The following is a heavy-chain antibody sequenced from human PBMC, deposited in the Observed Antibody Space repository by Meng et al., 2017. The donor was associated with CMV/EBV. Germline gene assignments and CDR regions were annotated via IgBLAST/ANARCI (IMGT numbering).Heavy chain of an antibody. J-gene: IGHJ6*02. D-gene: IGHD6-13*01. CDR2: IIPIFGTA. V-gene: IGHV1-69*05. Sequence: SVKVSCKASGCTFSSYAISWVRQAPGQGLEWMGGIIPIFGTANYAQKFQGRVTITTDESTSTAYMELSSLRSEDTAVYYCASAYSSSPKNYYYYGMDVWGQGTTVTVSS. CDR1: GCTFSSYA. CDR3: ASAYSSSPKNYYYYGMDV.